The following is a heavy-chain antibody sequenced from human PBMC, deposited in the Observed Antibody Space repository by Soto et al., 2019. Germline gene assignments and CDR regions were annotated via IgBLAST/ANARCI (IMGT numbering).Heavy chain of an antibody. CDR3: AGDHSITGTYVDNWFDP. D-gene: IGHD1-20*01. J-gene: IGHJ5*02. CDR1: GGTFSSYA. CDR2: IIPIFGTA. V-gene: IGHV1-69*12. Sequence: QVQLVQSGAEVKKPGSSVKVSCKASGGTFSSYAISWVRQAPGQGLEWMGGIIPIFGTANYAQKFQGRVTLTADESTSTAYMELSSLRSEDTAVYYCAGDHSITGTYVDNWFDPWGQGTLVTVSS.